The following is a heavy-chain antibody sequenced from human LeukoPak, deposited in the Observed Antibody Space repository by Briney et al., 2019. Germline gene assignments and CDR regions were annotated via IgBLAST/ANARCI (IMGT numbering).Heavy chain of an antibody. Sequence: GGSLRLSCAASGFTFSSYAMHWVRQAPGKGLEWVAVISYDGSNKYYADSVKGRFTISRDNSKNTLYLQMNSLRAEDTAVYYCARVYFDWLLKTPISFDYWGQGTLVTVSS. CDR2: ISYDGSNK. J-gene: IGHJ4*02. CDR3: ARVYFDWLLKTPISFDY. V-gene: IGHV3-30-3*01. D-gene: IGHD3-9*01. CDR1: GFTFSSYA.